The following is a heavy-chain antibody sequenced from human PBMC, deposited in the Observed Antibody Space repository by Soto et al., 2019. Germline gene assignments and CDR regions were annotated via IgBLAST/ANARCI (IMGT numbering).Heavy chain of an antibody. CDR1: GGSISSSNR. D-gene: IGHD2-2*01. CDR3: ARDPFVVVPAASYYYYYGREV. V-gene: IGHV4-4*02. J-gene: IGHJ6*02. Sequence: SETLSLTCAVSGGSISSSNRWSWVRQPPGKGLEWIGEIYHSGSTNYNPSLKSRVTISVDKSKNQFSLKLSSVTAADTAVYYCARDPFVVVPAASYYYYYGREVWGHEKTVNIS. CDR2: IYHSGST.